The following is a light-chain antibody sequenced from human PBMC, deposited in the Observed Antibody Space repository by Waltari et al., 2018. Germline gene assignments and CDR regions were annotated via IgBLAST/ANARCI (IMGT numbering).Light chain of an antibody. J-gene: IGLJ2*01. CDR3: CAYIVRSTLER. Sequence: QSALTQPASVSWSPGQSITISCTGTSSHIGGYNYVSWYQQFTGKAPKLIIYDVSYRPSGVSSRFSGSKSGNTASLTISGLHAGDEADYCCCAYIVRSTLERFGGGTSLTVL. V-gene: IGLV2-14*03. CDR2: DVS. CDR1: SSHIGGYNY.